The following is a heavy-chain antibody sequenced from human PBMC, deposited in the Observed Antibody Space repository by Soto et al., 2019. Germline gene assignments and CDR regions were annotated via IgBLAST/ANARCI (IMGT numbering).Heavy chain of an antibody. CDR1: GYTFTSYG. CDR2: INGYNGHT. CDR3: ARYFVNDYGDPGWLDP. J-gene: IGHJ5*02. Sequence: QVHLVQSGPEVKMPGASLKVSCKASGYTFTSYGITWVRQAPGQGLEWMGWINGYNGHTKYAQKLQGRVTMTTDTSTSTAFMELMSLRSDDTAVYYCARYFVNDYGDPGWLDPWGQGTLVTVSS. V-gene: IGHV1-18*01. D-gene: IGHD4-17*01.